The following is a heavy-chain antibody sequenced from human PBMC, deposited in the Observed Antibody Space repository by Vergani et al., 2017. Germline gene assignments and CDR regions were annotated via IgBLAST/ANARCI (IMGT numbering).Heavy chain of an antibody. D-gene: IGHD3-22*01. Sequence: QVQLQESGPGLVKPSETLSLTCTVSGGSISSYYWSWIRQPPGKGLEWIGYIYYSGSPNYNPSLKSRVTISVDTSKNQFSLKLSSVIAADTAVYYCARGYDYDSSGYYPIAGYYGMDVWGKGTTVTVSS. CDR3: ARGYDYDSSGYYPIAGYYGMDV. CDR2: IYYSGSP. V-gene: IGHV4-59*01. CDR1: GGSISSYY. J-gene: IGHJ6*04.